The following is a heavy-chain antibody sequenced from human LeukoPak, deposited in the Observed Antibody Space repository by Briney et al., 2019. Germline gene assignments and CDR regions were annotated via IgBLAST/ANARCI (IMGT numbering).Heavy chain of an antibody. CDR2: IHSGGST. CDR3: TRAGQWTYGVQDY. J-gene: IGHJ4*02. Sequence: TGGCLRLSCAASGFTVSTYYMSWVRQAPGKGLEWVSIIHSGGSTYYADSGKGRFTISRDNSISGHNSKRTLFLQLNSLRAEDTAVYYCTRAGQWTYGVQDYWGQGTLVTVSS. D-gene: IGHD4/OR15-4a*01. CDR1: GFTVSTYY. V-gene: IGHV3-66*01.